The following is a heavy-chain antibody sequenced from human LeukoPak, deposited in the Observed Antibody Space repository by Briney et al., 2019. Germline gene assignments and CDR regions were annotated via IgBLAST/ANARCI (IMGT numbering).Heavy chain of an antibody. CDR3: AREDWGSTSCYGY. CDR1: GYTFTSYG. D-gene: IGHD2-2*01. V-gene: IGHV1-18*01. Sequence: ASVKVSCKASGYTFTSYGISWVRQAPGQGLEWMGWISAYNGNTNYAQKLQGRVTMTRDTSTSTVYMELSSLRSEDTAVYYCAREDWGSTSCYGYWGQGTLVTVSS. J-gene: IGHJ4*02. CDR2: ISAYNGNT.